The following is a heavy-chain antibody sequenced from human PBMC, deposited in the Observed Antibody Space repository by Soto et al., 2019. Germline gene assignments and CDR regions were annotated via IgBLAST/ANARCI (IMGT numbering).Heavy chain of an antibody. CDR1: GYTFTSYG. Sequence: ASVKVSCKASGYTFTSYGISWVRQAPGQGLEWMGWISAYNGNTNYAQKLQGRVTMTTDTSTSTAYMELSSLRSEDTAVYYCAKSQTYYYDSSGYPHHYFDYWGQGTLVTVSS. CDR2: ISAYNGNT. V-gene: IGHV1-18*01. J-gene: IGHJ4*02. D-gene: IGHD3-22*01. CDR3: AKSQTYYYDSSGYPHHYFDY.